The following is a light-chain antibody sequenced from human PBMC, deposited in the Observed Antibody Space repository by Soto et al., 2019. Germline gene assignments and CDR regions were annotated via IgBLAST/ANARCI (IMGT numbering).Light chain of an antibody. V-gene: IGKV3-20*01. CDR3: QQYSSSGT. Sequence: ESVLTQSPCSLPLSPGQRATLSCRASQSVSNNYLAWYQQKPGQAPRLLIYGASSRATGIPDRFSGSGSGTDFTLTISRLEPEDFAVYYCQQYSSSGTFGQGTKVDIK. CDR2: GAS. CDR1: QSVSNNY. J-gene: IGKJ1*01.